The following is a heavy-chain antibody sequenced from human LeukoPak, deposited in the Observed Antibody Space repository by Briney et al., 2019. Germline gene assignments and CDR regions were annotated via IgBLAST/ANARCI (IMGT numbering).Heavy chain of an antibody. CDR3: ARGTDYDSSGFTSPGYFDY. CDR2: INHSGST. J-gene: IGHJ4*02. V-gene: IGHV4-34*01. D-gene: IGHD3-22*01. Sequence: PSETLSLTCAVDGGSFSGYYWSWIRQPPGKGLEWIGEINHSGSTNYNPSLKSRVTISVDTSKNQFSLKLSSVTAADTAVYYCARGTDYDSSGFTSPGYFDYWGQGTLVTVSS. CDR1: GGSFSGYY.